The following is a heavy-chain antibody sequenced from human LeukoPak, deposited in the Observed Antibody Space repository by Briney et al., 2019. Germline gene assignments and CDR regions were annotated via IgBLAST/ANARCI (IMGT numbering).Heavy chain of an antibody. J-gene: IGHJ4*02. CDR3: ASERWSRGSYFDF. CDR1: GSSITSVSY. Sequence: SETLSLTCSVSGSSITSVSYWAWIRQTPERGLEWIGSLSHSGATYYNPSPTSRLSTSVDTSNNRFSLTLRSVTAADTAVYSCASERWSRGSYFDFWGQGILVTVSS. CDR2: LSHSGAT. V-gene: IGHV4-38-2*02. D-gene: IGHD5-24*01.